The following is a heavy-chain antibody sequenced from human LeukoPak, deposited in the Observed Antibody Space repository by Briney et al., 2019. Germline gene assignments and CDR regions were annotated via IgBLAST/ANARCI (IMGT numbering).Heavy chain of an antibody. J-gene: IGHJ4*02. CDR1: GFTFSSYG. Sequence: PGGSLRLSCAASGFTFSSYGMHWVRQAPGKGLEGVAVIWYDGSNKYYADSVKGRFTISRDNSKNTLYLQMNSLRAEDTAVYYCAKGRIQLWLTIDYWGQGTLVTVSS. D-gene: IGHD5-18*01. V-gene: IGHV3-33*06. CDR3: AKGRIQLWLTIDY. CDR2: IWYDGSNK.